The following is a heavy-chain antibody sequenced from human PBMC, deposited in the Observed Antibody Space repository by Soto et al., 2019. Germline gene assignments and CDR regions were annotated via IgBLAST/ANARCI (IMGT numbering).Heavy chain of an antibody. CDR1: GGSVSSGSYY. Sequence: SETLSLTCTVSGGSVSSGSYYWSWIRQPPGKGLEWIGYIYYSGSTNYNPSLKSRVTISVDTSKNQFSLKLSSVTAADTAVYYCARDYRKFDPWGQGTLVTVSS. J-gene: IGHJ5*02. V-gene: IGHV4-61*01. CDR2: IYYSGST. CDR3: ARDYRKFDP.